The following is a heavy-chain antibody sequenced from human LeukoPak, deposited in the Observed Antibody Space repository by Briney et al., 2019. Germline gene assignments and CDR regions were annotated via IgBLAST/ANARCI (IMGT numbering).Heavy chain of an antibody. J-gene: IGHJ2*01. CDR2: INHSGST. V-gene: IGHV4-34*01. Sequence: PSETLSLTCAVYGGSFSGYYWSWIRQPPGKGLEWIGEINHSGSTNYNPSLKSRVTISVDTSKNQFSLKLSSVTAADTAVYYCVRGQDYDYVWGSYRWYFDLWGRGTPVTVSS. CDR3: VRGQDYDYVWGSYRWYFDL. CDR1: GGSFSGYY. D-gene: IGHD3-16*02.